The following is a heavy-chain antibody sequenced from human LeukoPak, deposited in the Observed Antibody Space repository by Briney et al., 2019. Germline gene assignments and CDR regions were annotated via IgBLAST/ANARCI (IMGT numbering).Heavy chain of an antibody. CDR2: ISSSSSYI. V-gene: IGHV3-21*01. CDR3: AREARGSGYYLGNDAFDI. CDR1: GFTFSSYG. J-gene: IGHJ3*02. D-gene: IGHD3-22*01. Sequence: GGSLRLSCAASGFTFSSYGMHWVRQAPGKGLEWVSSISSSSSYIYYADSVKGRFTISRDNAKNSLYLQMNSLRAEGTAVYYCAREARGSGYYLGNDAFDIWGQGTMVTVSS.